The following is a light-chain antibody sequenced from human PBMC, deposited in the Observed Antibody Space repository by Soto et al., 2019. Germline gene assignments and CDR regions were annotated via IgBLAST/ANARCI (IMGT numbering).Light chain of an antibody. J-gene: IGLJ3*02. Sequence: QSALTQPASVSGSPGQSITISCTGTSSDVGSYNLVSWYQQHPGKAPKLMIYEGSKRPSGVSNRFSGSKSGNTASLTISGLQAEDEADYYCSSYTSSSTPPWVFGGGTKVTVL. CDR1: SSDVGSYNL. CDR2: EGS. CDR3: SSYTSSSTPPWV. V-gene: IGLV2-14*02.